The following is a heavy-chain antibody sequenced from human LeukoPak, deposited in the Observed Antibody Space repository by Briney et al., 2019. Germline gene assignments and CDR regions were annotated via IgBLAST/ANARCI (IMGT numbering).Heavy chain of an antibody. CDR1: GFTFSTYA. J-gene: IGHJ4*02. Sequence: GGSLRLSCAASGFTFSTYAMSWVRQAPGKGLEWVSSISSSGYYIYQADSVKGRFTISRDNAKNSLYLQMNSLRAEDTAVYYCAREARYCSSSSCDYFDYWGQGTLVTVSS. CDR2: ISSSGYYI. V-gene: IGHV3-21*01. D-gene: IGHD2-2*01. CDR3: AREARYCSSSSCDYFDY.